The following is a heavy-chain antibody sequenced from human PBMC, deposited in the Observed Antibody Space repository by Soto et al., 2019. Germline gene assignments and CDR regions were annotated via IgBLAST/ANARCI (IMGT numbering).Heavy chain of an antibody. CDR1: GGSISSSSYY. D-gene: IGHD6-13*01. V-gene: IGHV4-39*01. J-gene: IGHJ6*01. Sequence: SETLSLTCTVSGGSISSSSYYWGWIRQPPGKGLEWFGSIYYSGSTYYNPSLKSRVTISVDTSKNQFSLKLSSVTAADTAVYYCARHRRMKQQLVQDYYYYGLDVWGQGTTVTVSS. CDR3: ARHRRMKQQLVQDYYYYGLDV. CDR2: IYYSGST.